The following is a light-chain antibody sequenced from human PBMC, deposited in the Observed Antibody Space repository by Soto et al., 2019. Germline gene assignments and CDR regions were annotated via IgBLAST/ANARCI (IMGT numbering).Light chain of an antibody. V-gene: IGLV2-14*01. CDR2: EVS. CDR1: SSDVAGYNY. CDR3: SSYTSSTTGV. Sequence: QSVLTQPASVSGSPGQSITISCTGTSSDVAGYNYVSWYQQHPGKAPKLMIYEVSNRPSGVSNRFSGSKSGNTASLTISGLQAEDEADYYCSSYTSSTTGVFGGGTKVTVL. J-gene: IGLJ2*01.